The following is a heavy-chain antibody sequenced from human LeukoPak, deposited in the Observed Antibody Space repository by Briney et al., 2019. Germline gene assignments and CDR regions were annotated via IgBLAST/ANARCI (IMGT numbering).Heavy chain of an antibody. J-gene: IGHJ4*02. Sequence: GGSLRLSCAASGFTFSSYAMHWVRQAPGKGLEWVAVISYDGSNKYYADSVKGRFTISRDNSKNTLYLQMNSLRAEDTAVYYCARHFQLLFYFDYWGQGTLVTVSS. CDR3: ARHFQLLFYFDY. CDR2: ISYDGSNK. CDR1: GFTFSSYA. V-gene: IGHV3-30*01. D-gene: IGHD2-2*01.